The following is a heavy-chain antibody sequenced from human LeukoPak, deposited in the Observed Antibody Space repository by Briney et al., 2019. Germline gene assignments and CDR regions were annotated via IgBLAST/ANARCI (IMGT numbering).Heavy chain of an antibody. Sequence: SETLSLTCTVSGGSISSYYWSWIRQPAGKGLEWIGRIYTSGSTNYNPSLKSRVTMSVDTSKNQFSLNLSSVTAADTAVYYCARQAVAANWFDPWGQGTLVTVSS. CDR1: GGSISSYY. CDR3: ARQAVAANWFDP. J-gene: IGHJ5*02. D-gene: IGHD6-19*01. V-gene: IGHV4-4*07. CDR2: IYTSGST.